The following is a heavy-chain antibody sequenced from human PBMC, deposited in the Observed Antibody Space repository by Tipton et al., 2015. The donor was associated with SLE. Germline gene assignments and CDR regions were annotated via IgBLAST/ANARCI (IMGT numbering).Heavy chain of an antibody. CDR3: ARGRGYCSSPSCPAAGYFDY. Sequence: TLSLTCAVSGGSISSGGYSWSWIRQSPGKGLEWIGYIYHSGSTYYNPSLKSRVTISVDRSKNQFSLKLSSVTAADTAVYYCARGRGYCSSPSCPAAGYFDYWGQGTLVTVSS. CDR1: GGSISSGGYS. CDR2: IYHSGST. J-gene: IGHJ4*02. D-gene: IGHD2-2*01. V-gene: IGHV4-30-2*06.